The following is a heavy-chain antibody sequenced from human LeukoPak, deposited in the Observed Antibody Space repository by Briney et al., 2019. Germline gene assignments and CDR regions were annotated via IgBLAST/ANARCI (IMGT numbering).Heavy chain of an antibody. V-gene: IGHV3-64D*09. J-gene: IGHJ4*02. CDR3: VKTTTVALDY. CDR2: ISSIGGST. D-gene: IGHD4-23*01. CDR1: GFTFGDYA. Sequence: PGGSLRLSCTASGFTFGDYAMSWVRQAPGKGLEYVSTISSIGGSTYHADPVKGRFTISRDNSKNTLYLQMSSLRTEDTAVYFCVKTTTVALDYWGQGTLVTVSS.